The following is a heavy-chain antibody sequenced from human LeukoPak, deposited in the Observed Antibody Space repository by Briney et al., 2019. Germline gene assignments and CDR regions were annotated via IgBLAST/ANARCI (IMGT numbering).Heavy chain of an antibody. CDR2: ISYSGRT. CDR1: GGSISSYY. V-gene: IGHV4-59*01. Sequence: PSETLSLTCTVSGGSISSYYWSWIRRPPGKGLEWIGYISYSGRTNYNPSLKSRVTISVDTSKNQFSLRLSSVTAADTAVYYCARKTGDLYYFDYWGQGTLVTVSS. J-gene: IGHJ4*02. D-gene: IGHD7-27*01. CDR3: ARKTGDLYYFDY.